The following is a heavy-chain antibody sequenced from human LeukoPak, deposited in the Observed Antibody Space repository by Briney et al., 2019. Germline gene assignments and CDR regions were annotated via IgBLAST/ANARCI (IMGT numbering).Heavy chain of an antibody. CDR2: ISSGSSYI. CDR3: ARGGVSTYYDILTGYSHYYFDY. Sequence: GGSLRLSCAASGFTFSSYSINWVRQAPGKGLEWVSSISSGSSYIYYADSVRGRFTISRDNAKNSLYLQMNSLRAEDTAVYYCARGGVSTYYDILTGYSHYYFDYWGQGTLVTVSS. D-gene: IGHD3-9*01. J-gene: IGHJ4*02. CDR1: GFTFSSYS. V-gene: IGHV3-21*01.